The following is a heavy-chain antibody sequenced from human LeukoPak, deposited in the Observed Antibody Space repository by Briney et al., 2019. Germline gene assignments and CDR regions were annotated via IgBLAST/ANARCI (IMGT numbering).Heavy chain of an antibody. CDR2: IFHSGST. CDR3: ARRFYYYNYYMDV. J-gene: IGHJ6*03. V-gene: IGHV4-59*01. Sequence: PSETLSLTCTVSGGSIGSYYWNWIRQPPGKGLEWIGYIFHSGSTNYNPPLKSRVTISVDTSKNQFSLKLISVTAADTAVYYCARRFYYYNYYMDVWGKGTTVTVSS. CDR1: GGSIGSYY.